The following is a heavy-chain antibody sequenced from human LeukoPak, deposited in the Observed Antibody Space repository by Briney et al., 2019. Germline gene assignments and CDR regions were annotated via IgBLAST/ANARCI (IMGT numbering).Heavy chain of an antibody. CDR3: VKDKWIDH. J-gene: IGHJ4*02. CDR1: GFTFSSYT. Sequence: PGGSLRLSCSVSGFTFSSYTMHWVREAPGKGLEYVSSININGGRTYYADSVKGRFTISRDNSKNMVYLQMSSLGAEDTAVYYCVKDKWIDHWGQGTLVTVSS. V-gene: IGHV3-64D*09. D-gene: IGHD2-8*01. CDR2: ININGGRT.